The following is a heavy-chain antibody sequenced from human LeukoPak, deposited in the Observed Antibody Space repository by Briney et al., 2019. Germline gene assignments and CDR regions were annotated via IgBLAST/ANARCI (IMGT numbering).Heavy chain of an antibody. V-gene: IGHV5-51*01. J-gene: IGHJ4*02. D-gene: IGHD3-16*02. CDR3: ARLVWGSYRYFDY. CDR1: GYSFSSYW. Sequence: GESLKISCQGSGYSFSSYWIGWVRQMPGKGLEWMGIIYPGDSDTRYSPSFQGQVTISADKSISTTYLQWSSLKASDTAMYYCARLVWGSYRYFDYWGQGTLVTVSS. CDR2: IYPGDSDT.